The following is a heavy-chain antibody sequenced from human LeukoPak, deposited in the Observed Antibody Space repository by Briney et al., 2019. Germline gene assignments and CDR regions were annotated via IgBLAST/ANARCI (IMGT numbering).Heavy chain of an antibody. CDR2: ISTSSSSI. CDR1: GFTFSSYT. CDR3: ARDSVVISYYYYYMDV. J-gene: IGHJ6*03. D-gene: IGHD3-16*02. Sequence: TGGSLRLSCAASGFTFSSYTMNWVRQAPGKGVEWVSYISTSSSSIYYADSVKGRFTISRDNAKNSLYLQMNSLRAEDTAVYYCARDSVVISYYYYYMDVWGKGTTVTVSS. V-gene: IGHV3-48*01.